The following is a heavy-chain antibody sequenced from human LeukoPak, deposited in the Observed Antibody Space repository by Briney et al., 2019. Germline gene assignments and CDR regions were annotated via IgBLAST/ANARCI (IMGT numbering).Heavy chain of an antibody. D-gene: IGHD6-19*01. V-gene: IGHV3-30*18. CDR2: ISYDGSNK. Sequence: PGGSLRLSCAASGFTFSSYGMHWVRQAPGKGLEWVAVISYDGSNKYYADSVKGRFTISRDNSKNTLYLRMNSLRAEDTAVYYCAKHLIAVAGTPPPHRDYWGQGTLVTVSS. CDR1: GFTFSSYG. J-gene: IGHJ4*02. CDR3: AKHLIAVAGTPPPHRDY.